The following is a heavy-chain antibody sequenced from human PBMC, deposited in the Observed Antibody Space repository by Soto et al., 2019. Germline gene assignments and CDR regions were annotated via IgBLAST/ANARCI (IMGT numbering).Heavy chain of an antibody. D-gene: IGHD6-19*01. CDR3: ARGSLDAVAGTKLDY. Sequence: ASVKVSCKASGGTFSSYAISWVRQAPGQGLEWMGRIIPILGIANYAQKFQGRVTITADKSTSTAYMELSSLRSEDTAVYYCARGSLDAVAGTKLDYWGQGTLVTVSS. CDR1: GGTFSSYA. V-gene: IGHV1-69*04. CDR2: IIPILGIA. J-gene: IGHJ4*02.